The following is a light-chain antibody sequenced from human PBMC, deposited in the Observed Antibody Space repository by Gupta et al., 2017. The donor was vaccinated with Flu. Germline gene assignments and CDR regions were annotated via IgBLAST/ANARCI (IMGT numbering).Light chain of an antibody. CDR1: SLRNYY. CDR2: GKN. CDR3: NSRDNSGDHWV. V-gene: IGLV3-19*01. Sequence: SEVTPDPAVSVALGRTVRITCQRHSLRNYYASWYQQKPGQAAALVIYGKNKRPSGVPDHFSASSSGNTASVTTTGAQAEDEAYYYCNSRDNSGDHWVFGGGTKLTVL. J-gene: IGLJ3*02.